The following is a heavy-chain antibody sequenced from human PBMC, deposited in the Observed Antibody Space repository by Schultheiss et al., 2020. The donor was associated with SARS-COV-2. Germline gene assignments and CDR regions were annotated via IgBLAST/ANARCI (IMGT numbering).Heavy chain of an antibody. CDR2: IYTSGST. V-gene: IGHV4-59*08. CDR3: AGHYMGYRGFVP. D-gene: IGHD2-15*01. Sequence: SETLSLTCAVYGGSFSGYYWSWIRQPPGKGLEWIGRIYTSGSTNYNPSLKSRVTISVDTSKNQFSLKLSSVTAADTAVYYCAGHYMGYRGFVPWGQGTLVTVSS. J-gene: IGHJ5*02. CDR1: GGSFSGYY.